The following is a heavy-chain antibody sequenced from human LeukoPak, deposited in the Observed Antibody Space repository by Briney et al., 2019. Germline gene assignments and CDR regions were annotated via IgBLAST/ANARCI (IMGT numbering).Heavy chain of an antibody. V-gene: IGHV3-74*01. CDR1: GFTFIAYG. D-gene: IGHD6-19*01. Sequence: GGSLRLSCAASGFTFIAYGMQWVRQAPGKGLVWVSRINNDGSSTSYADSVEGRFTISRGNAKNSLYLQMNSLRAEDTAVYYCARLFVAGSFAFDYWGQGTLVTVSS. CDR2: INNDGSST. J-gene: IGHJ4*02. CDR3: ARLFVAGSFAFDY.